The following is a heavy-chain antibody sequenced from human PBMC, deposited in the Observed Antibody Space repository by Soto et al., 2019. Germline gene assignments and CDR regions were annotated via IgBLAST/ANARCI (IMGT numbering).Heavy chain of an antibody. CDR3: ASDKREYSYEGCMDV. J-gene: IGHJ6*04. CDR1: GFTFSSYS. CDR2: ISYDGSNK. D-gene: IGHD5-18*01. Sequence: PGGSLKLSLSAPGFTFSSYSIHWVRQAPRKGLEWVAVISYDGSNKSYADSVKGPFTIYRANSKIKLYLQMNSLRAEDMDVYYCASDKREYSYEGCMDVWSTRTTVTVSS. V-gene: IGHV3-30-3*01.